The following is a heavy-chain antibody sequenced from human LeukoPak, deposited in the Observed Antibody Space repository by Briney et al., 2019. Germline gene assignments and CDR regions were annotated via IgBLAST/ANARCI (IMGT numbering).Heavy chain of an antibody. D-gene: IGHD3-22*01. CDR3: ARGPMITYNWFDP. J-gene: IGHJ5*02. V-gene: IGHV4-59*01. CDR2: IYYSGST. CDR1: GGSISSYY. Sequence: SETLSLTCTVSGGSISSYYWSWIRQPPGKGLEWIGYIYYSGSTNYNPSLKSRVTISVDTSKNQFSLKLSSVTAADMAVYYCARGPMITYNWFDPWGQGTLVTVSS.